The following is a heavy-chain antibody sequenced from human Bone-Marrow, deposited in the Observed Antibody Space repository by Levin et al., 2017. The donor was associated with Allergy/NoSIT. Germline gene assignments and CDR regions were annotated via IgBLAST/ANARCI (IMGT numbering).Heavy chain of an antibody. V-gene: IGHV3-30*04. CDR1: EYKSNTYA. CDR2: ISYDGRQK. D-gene: IGHD6-19*01. CDR3: AGDPSIGVAGTPLFDT. Sequence: GGSLRLSCVASEYKSNTYAIHWVRQAPGKGLEWVGVISYDGRQKHYADSVKGRFTVSRDNSKNAVFLQMNSLKTDDTALYYCAGDPSIGVAGTPLFDTWGQGTLVTVSS. J-gene: IGHJ4*02.